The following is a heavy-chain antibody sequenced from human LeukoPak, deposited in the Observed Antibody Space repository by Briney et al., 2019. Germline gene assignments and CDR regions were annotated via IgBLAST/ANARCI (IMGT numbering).Heavy chain of an antibody. CDR3: ARDAGEAVAGFDY. D-gene: IGHD6-19*01. V-gene: IGHV4-59*12. Sequence: SETLSLTCTVSGGSISSYYWSWIRQPPGKGLEWIGYIYYSGSTNYNPSLKSRVTISVDTSKNQFSLKLSSVTAADTAVYYCARDAGEAVAGFDYWGQGTLVTVSS. CDR1: GGSISSYY. J-gene: IGHJ4*02. CDR2: IYYSGST.